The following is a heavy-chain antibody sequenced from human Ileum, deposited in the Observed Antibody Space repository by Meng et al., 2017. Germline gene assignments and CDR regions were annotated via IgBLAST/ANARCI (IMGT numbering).Heavy chain of an antibody. Sequence: VLLRHWGGGRLMPPRSPCLTCAVDGGSFCGYYWSRVLQPPGEGLEWSGEINHSGSTNYNPSLKSRVNISVDTSKNQFSLKLNSVTAADTAVYYCTIRGVLYNWFNPWGQGTLVTVSS. CDR1: GGSFCGYY. V-gene: IGHV4-34*01. D-gene: IGHD3-10*01. CDR3: TIRGVLYNWFNP. CDR2: INHSGST. J-gene: IGHJ5*02.